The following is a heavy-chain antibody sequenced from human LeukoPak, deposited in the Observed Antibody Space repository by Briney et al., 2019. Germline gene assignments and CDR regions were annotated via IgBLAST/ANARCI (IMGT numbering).Heavy chain of an antibody. CDR2: INTDGSTI. D-gene: IGHD3-10*01. CDR1: GFTFSSYS. Sequence: PGGSLRLSCAASGFTFSSYSMNWVRQAPGKGLVWVSRINTDGSTINYAGSVKGRFTISRDDAKNTLYLQMNDLRAEDTAVYYCARAGSFRFDYWGQGTLVTVSS. CDR3: ARAGSFRFDY. V-gene: IGHV3-74*01. J-gene: IGHJ4*02.